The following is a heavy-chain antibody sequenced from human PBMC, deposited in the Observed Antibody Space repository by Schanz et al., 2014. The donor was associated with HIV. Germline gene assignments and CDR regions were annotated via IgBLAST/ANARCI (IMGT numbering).Heavy chain of an antibody. J-gene: IGHJ4*02. Sequence: QVQLVESGGGVVQPGRSLRLSCAASGFTFNSYGMHWVRQAPGKGLEWVAVTSYDGIKKNFADSVRGRFTISRDNSKNTLYLQMTTLRIDDTAVYYCAKPEYDSRGNSQSHFDYWGQGTLVTVSS. CDR1: GFTFNSYG. CDR3: AKPEYDSRGNSQSHFDY. V-gene: IGHV3-33*05. CDR2: TSYDGIKK. D-gene: IGHD3-22*01.